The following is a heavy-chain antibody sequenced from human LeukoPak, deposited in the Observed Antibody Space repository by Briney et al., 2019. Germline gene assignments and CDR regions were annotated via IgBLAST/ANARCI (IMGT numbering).Heavy chain of an antibody. CDR1: GGSFSGYY. J-gene: IGHJ1*01. CDR3: ASHTYCGGDCYPGGGYFQH. Sequence: SETLSLTCAVYGGSFSGYYWSWIRQPPGKGLEWIGEINHSGSTNYNPSLKSRVTISVDTSKNQFSLKLSSVTAADTAVYYCASHTYCGGDCYPGGGYFQHWGQGTLVTVSS. CDR2: INHSGST. D-gene: IGHD2-21*02. V-gene: IGHV4-34*01.